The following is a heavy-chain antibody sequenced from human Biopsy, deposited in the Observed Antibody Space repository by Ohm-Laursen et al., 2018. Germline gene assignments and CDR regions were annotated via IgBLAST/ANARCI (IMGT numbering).Heavy chain of an antibody. Sequence: SDTLSLTCSVSGGPVTNYYWTWIRQPPGKGLEWIGYMYYNERTYYNPSLRGRVTISVDTSKNQISLRLSSVTAADTAVYYCARGGQWPKPYLRYFDPWGQGTLVTVSS. CDR1: GGPVTNYY. CDR2: MYYNERT. V-gene: IGHV4-59*02. J-gene: IGHJ5*02. D-gene: IGHD6-19*01. CDR3: ARGGQWPKPYLRYFDP.